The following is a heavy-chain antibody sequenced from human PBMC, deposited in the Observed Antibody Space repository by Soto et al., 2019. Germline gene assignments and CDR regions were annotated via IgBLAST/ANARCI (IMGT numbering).Heavy chain of an antibody. V-gene: IGHV4-34*01. CDR2: INHSGST. CDR3: ARTGGMDL. J-gene: IGHJ6*02. Sequence: QVQLQQWGAGLLKPSETLSLTCAVYGGSFTGYYWSWLRQPPGKGPEWIGEINHSGSTKYNPSLENRVTISVDTSKNQFSLRLNSVSAEDTAVYYCARTGGMDLWSQGATVTVSS. CDR1: GGSFTGYY.